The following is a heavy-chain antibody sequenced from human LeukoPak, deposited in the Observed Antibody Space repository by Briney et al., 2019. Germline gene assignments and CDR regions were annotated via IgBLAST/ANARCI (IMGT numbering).Heavy chain of an antibody. V-gene: IGHV4-59*01. CDR1: GGSISTYY. J-gene: IGHJ6*02. CDR2: IYYSGST. D-gene: IGHD2-21*02. CDR3: ATLGSNCGGDCYSDYYGMDV. Sequence: SETQSLTCTVSGGSISTYYWSWVRQPPGKGLEWIGYIYYSGSTNYNPSLKSRVTISVDTSKNQFSLKLSSVTAADTAVYYCATLGSNCGGDCYSDYYGMDVWGQGTTVTVSS.